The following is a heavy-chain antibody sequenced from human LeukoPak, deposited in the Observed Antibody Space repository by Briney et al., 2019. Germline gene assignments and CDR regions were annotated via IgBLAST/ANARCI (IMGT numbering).Heavy chain of an antibody. D-gene: IGHD3-22*01. CDR3: AGDYYDSSGYYRSHFDY. J-gene: IGHJ4*02. Sequence: GGSLRLSCAASGFTFSSYGMHWVRQAPGKGLEWVAFIRYDGSNKYYADSVKGRFTISRDNSKNTLYLQMNSLRAEDTAVYYCAGDYYDSSGYYRSHFDYWGQGTLVTVSS. CDR2: IRYDGSNK. CDR1: GFTFSSYG. V-gene: IGHV3-30*02.